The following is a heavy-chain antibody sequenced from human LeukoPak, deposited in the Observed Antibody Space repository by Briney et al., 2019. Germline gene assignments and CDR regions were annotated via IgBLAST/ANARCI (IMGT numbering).Heavy chain of an antibody. CDR2: IYPGDSDT. Sequence: GESLKISCKGSGYTFTTYWIGWVRQMPGKGLEWMGIIYPGDSDTRYSPSFQGQVTISADKSISTACLQWSSLKASDIAMYYCARHRTIGWLDDAFDIWGQGTMVTVSS. V-gene: IGHV5-51*01. CDR3: ARHRTIGWLDDAFDI. J-gene: IGHJ3*02. D-gene: IGHD6-19*01. CDR1: GYTFTTYW.